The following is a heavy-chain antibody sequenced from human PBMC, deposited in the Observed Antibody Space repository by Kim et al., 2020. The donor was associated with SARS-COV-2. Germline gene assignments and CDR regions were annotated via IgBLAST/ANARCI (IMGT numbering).Heavy chain of an antibody. D-gene: IGHD3-9*01. CDR2: ISSSSSYI. Sequence: GGSLRLSCAASGFTFSSYSMNWVRQAPGKGLEWVSSISSSSSYIYYADSVKGRFTISRDNAKNSLYLQMNSLRAEDTAVYYCARERIDLTGSPGRPGWVPLGYWGQGTLVTVSS. V-gene: IGHV3-21*01. CDR1: GFTFSSYS. J-gene: IGHJ4*02. CDR3: ARERIDLTGSPGRPGWVPLGY.